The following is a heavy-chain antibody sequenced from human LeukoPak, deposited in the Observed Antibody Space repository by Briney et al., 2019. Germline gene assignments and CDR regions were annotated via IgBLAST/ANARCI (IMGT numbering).Heavy chain of an antibody. CDR2: IIHSGSS. V-gene: IGHV4-34*01. J-gene: IGHJ4*02. CDR1: GGSFSDYS. CDR3: ARGSPGY. Sequence: SETLSLTSAVYGGSFSDYSWTWIRQSPGKALEWIGEIIHSGSSHYNPSLKSRVTISVDTSKNQFSLKLTSVTAADTAVYFCARGSPGYWGQGTLVTVSS.